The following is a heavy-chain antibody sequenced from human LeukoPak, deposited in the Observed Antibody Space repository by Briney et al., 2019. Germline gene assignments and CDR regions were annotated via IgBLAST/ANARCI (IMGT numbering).Heavy chain of an antibody. D-gene: IGHD3-22*01. CDR2: INTDGSSA. CDR3: ARRGYESSGPKYYFDH. V-gene: IGHV3-74*01. Sequence: GGSLRLSCAASGFTFTTYWMHWVRQAPGKGLVWVSRINTDGSSASYADSVKGRFTISRDTAKNTLYLQMNSLRAEDTAVYYCARRGYESSGPKYYFDHWGQGILVTVSS. J-gene: IGHJ4*02. CDR1: GFTFTTYW.